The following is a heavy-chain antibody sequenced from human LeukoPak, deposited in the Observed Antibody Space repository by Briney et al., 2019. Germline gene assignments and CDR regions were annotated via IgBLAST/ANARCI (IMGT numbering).Heavy chain of an antibody. Sequence: PGGSLRLSCAASGFTFRTYGMHWVRQAPGKGLEWVAFIWYGGDNKYYADSVKGRFTISRDNSKNTLYLQMNSLRAEDTAVYYCARDEYYYDSSGYYFPGGLHYWGQGTLVTVSS. CDR2: IWYGGDNK. CDR3: ARDEYYYDSSGYYFPGGLHY. CDR1: GFTFRTYG. V-gene: IGHV3-30*02. J-gene: IGHJ4*02. D-gene: IGHD3-22*01.